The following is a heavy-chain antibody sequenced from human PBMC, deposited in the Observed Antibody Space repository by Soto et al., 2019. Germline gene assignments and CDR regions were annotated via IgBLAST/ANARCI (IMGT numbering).Heavy chain of an antibody. CDR2: IYYSGST. D-gene: IGHD5-12*01. J-gene: IGHJ4*02. Sequence: SETLSLTCTVSGGSISSYYLSWIRQPPGKGLEWIGYIYYSGSTNYNPSLKSRVTISVDTSKNQFSLKLSSVTAADTAVYYCARSSGYDNLSIDYWGQGTLVTVSS. CDR1: GGSISSYY. CDR3: ARSSGYDNLSIDY. V-gene: IGHV4-59*01.